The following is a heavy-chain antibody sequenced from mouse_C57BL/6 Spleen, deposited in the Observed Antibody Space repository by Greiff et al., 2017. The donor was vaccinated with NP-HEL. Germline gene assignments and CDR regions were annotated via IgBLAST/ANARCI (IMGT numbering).Heavy chain of an antibody. CDR2: ISSGGSYT. D-gene: IGHD1-1*01. Sequence: EVKLMESGGDLVKPGGSLKLSCAASGFTFSSYGMSWVRQTPDKRLEWVATISSGGSYTYYPDSVKGRFTISRDNAKNTLYLQMSSLKSEDTAMYYCARCYYGSSYWYFDVWGTGTTVTVSS. CDR1: GFTFSSYG. CDR3: ARCYYGSSYWYFDV. J-gene: IGHJ1*03. V-gene: IGHV5-6*01.